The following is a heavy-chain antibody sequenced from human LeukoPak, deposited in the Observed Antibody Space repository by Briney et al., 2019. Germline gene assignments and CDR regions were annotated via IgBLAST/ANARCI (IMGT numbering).Heavy chain of an antibody. Sequence: PGGSLRLSCAASGFTFRGSTMHWVRQASGKGLEWVGRIRSKANSYATAYAASVTGRFTISRDDSKNTAYLQMNSLKSEDTAVYYCSRRYDYWGQGTLVTVSS. CDR2: IRSKANSYAT. CDR3: SRRYDY. D-gene: IGHD1-1*01. CDR1: GFTFRGST. J-gene: IGHJ4*02. V-gene: IGHV3-73*01.